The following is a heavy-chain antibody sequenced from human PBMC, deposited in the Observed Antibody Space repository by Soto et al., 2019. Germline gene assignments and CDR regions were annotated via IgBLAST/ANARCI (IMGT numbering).Heavy chain of an antibody. D-gene: IGHD3-10*01. Sequence: QVQLVQSGAEVKKPGASVKLSCKASGYTFTSYAIHWVRQAPGQRLECMGWINTDNGNTKYSQKFQDRATITRDASASTAYMELSSLRSEDTAVYFCARAPSGYYFDNWGQGTLVTVSS. J-gene: IGHJ4*02. CDR2: INTDNGNT. V-gene: IGHV1-3*04. CDR3: ARAPSGYYFDN. CDR1: GYTFTSYA.